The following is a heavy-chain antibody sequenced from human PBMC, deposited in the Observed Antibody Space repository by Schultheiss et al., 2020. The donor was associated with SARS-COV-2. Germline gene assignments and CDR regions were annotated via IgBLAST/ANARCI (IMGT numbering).Heavy chain of an antibody. CDR3: ARATRVESLFSVRGGSFDF. CDR1: GSSITGFF. V-gene: IGHV4-59*01. Sequence: SETLSLTCSVSGSSITGFFWTWIRQPPGKGLDPIGNIYFTRITKYNPSLKSRVTISIDTSKNQFSLKLGSVTAADTAVYFCARATRVESLFSVRGGSFDFWGRGALVTVSS. CDR2: IYFTRIT. D-gene: IGHD5-24*01. J-gene: IGHJ4*02.